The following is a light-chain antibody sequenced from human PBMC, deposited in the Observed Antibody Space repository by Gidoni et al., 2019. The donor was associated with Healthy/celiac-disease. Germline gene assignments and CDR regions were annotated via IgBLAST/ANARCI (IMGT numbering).Light chain of an antibody. J-gene: IGLJ2*01. CDR1: SSHIGNNA. Sequence: SVLTQPPSVSEAPRQRVTISCSGRSSHIGNNAVHCYQQPTGKAPKLLIYYDDLLPSRVADRCSGYKAGTSASLYISGLQSEDEADYYCAAGDDSLNGLVFGGGTKLTVL. CDR2: YDD. V-gene: IGLV1-36*01. CDR3: AAGDDSLNGLV.